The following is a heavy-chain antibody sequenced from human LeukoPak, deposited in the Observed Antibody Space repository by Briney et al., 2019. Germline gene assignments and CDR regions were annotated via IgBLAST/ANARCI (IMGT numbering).Heavy chain of an antibody. CDR1: GFTFSSYA. CDR2: ISCSGGST. CDR3: AKATYYYDSSGPRSAFDI. V-gene: IGHV3-23*01. J-gene: IGHJ3*02. D-gene: IGHD3-22*01. Sequence: PGGSLRLSCAASGFTFSSYAVSWVRQAPGKGLEWVSAISCSGGSTYYADSVKGRFTISRDNSKNTLYLQMNSLRAEDTAVYYCAKATYYYDSSGPRSAFDIWGQGTMVTVSS.